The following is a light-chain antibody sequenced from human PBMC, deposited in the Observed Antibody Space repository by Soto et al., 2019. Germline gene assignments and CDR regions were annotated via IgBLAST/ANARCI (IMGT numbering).Light chain of an antibody. CDR2: WAS. Sequence: DIVMTQSPDSLAVSLGERATINCKSSQSVLYSSNNKNYLAWYQQKPGQPPKLLICWASTRESGVPDRFSGSGSGTGFTLTISSLQAEDVAVYYCQQYFSTPLTFGGGTKVEIK. CDR1: QSVLYSSNNKNY. J-gene: IGKJ4*01. V-gene: IGKV4-1*01. CDR3: QQYFSTPLT.